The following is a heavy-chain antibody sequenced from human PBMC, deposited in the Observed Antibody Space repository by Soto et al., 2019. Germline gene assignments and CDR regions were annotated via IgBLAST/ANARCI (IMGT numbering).Heavy chain of an antibody. Sequence: EVQLVESGGGLVQPGGSLRLSCAASGFTFSSYWMHWVRQAPGKGLVWVSRVNGDGSSTSYADSVKGRFTISRDNAKNILDLQLGSMRVEDTAVYYCASGGAYSSSEVDYWGQGTLVTVAS. CDR3: ASGGAYSSSEVDY. V-gene: IGHV3-74*01. J-gene: IGHJ4*02. CDR1: GFTFSSYW. CDR2: VNGDGSST. D-gene: IGHD6-6*01.